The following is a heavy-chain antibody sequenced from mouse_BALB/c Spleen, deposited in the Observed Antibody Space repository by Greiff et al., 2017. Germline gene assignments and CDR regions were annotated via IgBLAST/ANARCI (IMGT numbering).Heavy chain of an antibody. CDR3: ARDQRYSSWFAY. V-gene: IGHV2-9*02. Sequence: VKLMESGPGLVAPSQSLSITCTVSGFSLTSYGVHWVRQPPGKGLEWLGVIWAGGSTNYNSALMSRLSISKDNSKSQVFLKMNSLQTDDTAMYYCARDQRYSSWFAYWGQGTLVTVSA. CDR1: GFSLTSYG. CDR2: IWAGGST. J-gene: IGHJ3*01. D-gene: IGHD1-1*01.